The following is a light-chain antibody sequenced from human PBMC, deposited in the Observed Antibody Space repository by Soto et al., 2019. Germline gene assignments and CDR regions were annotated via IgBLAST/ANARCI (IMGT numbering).Light chain of an antibody. CDR3: QQYNKWPPRT. Sequence: EIEMTQSPATLSVSPGERATLSCRASQSVSSNLAWYQQRPGQAPRLLMYGASNRATGIPPRFSGSGSGTEFTLTISSLQSEDFAVYYCQQYNKWPPRTFGQGTKVEIK. V-gene: IGKV3-15*01. CDR1: QSVSSN. CDR2: GAS. J-gene: IGKJ1*01.